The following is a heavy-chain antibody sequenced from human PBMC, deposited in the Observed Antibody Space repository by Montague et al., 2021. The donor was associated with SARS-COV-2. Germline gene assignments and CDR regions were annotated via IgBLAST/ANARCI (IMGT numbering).Heavy chain of an antibody. Sequence: SETLSLTCTVSGDSVSHDFWTWIRLPPGKGLEWLRSVYYSRSSSSNPSLRVRVSIAVDTSKYQFSLRLSTVTAADTAIYYFVRDPAPSGSGTFYDYWGQGTLVAVSS. D-gene: IGHD1-26*01. CDR2: VYYSRSS. J-gene: IGHJ4*02. V-gene: IGHV4-59*02. CDR1: GDSVSHDF. CDR3: VRDPAPSGSGTFYDY.